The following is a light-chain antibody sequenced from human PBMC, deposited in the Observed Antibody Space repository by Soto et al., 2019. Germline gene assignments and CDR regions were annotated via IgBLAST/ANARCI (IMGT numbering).Light chain of an antibody. J-gene: IGKJ2*01. CDR2: GAS. CDR1: QGIRSY. Sequence: DIQLTQSPSFLSASVGDRVTITCRASQGIRSYLAWYQQRPGKAPELLIYGASTLRPGGASRFSGSGSGTEFTLTISSLQPEDFATYFCQQSYSTPRTFGQGTKLEIK. CDR3: QQSYSTPRT. V-gene: IGKV1-9*01.